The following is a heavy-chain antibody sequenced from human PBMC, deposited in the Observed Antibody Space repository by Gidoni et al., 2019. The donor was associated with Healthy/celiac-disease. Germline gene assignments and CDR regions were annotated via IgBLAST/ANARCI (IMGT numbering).Heavy chain of an antibody. CDR1: GFTFSSYR. V-gene: IGHV3-21*01. D-gene: IGHD4-4*01. J-gene: IGHJ6*02. CDR3: ASQHAFSNYFSLYYYYGMDV. CDR2: ISSSSSYI. Sequence: EVQLVESGGGLVKPGGYPALACAACGFTFSSYRMHGVRQASGVGLEWVSSISSSSSYIYDADSVKGRSTISRDNAKNSLYLQMNSLRAEDTAVYYCASQHAFSNYFSLYYYYGMDVWGQGTTVTVSS.